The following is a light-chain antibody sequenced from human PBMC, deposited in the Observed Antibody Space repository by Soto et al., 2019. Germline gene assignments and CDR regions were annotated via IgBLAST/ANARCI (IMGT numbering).Light chain of an antibody. J-gene: IGKJ4*01. CDR2: GAS. V-gene: IGKV3-20*01. Sequence: EIVLTQSPGTLSLSPGERATLSCRASQSVSSSYLAWYQQKPGQAPRLLIYGASSRATGIPDRFSGSGSGTDFTLTISRVEAEDVGVYYCMQRVEFPLTFGGGTKVEIK. CDR3: MQRVEFPLT. CDR1: QSVSSSY.